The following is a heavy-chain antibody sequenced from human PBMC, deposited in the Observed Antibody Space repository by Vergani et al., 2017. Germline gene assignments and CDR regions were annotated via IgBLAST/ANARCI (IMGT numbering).Heavy chain of an antibody. V-gene: IGHV3-23*01. D-gene: IGHD1-26*01. CDR1: GFTFRNFA. CDR3: ASSGTYGEDYFDY. J-gene: IGHJ4*02. Sequence: EVQLLESGGGLAQPGGSLRLSCAASGFTFRNFAMTWVRQAPGKGLEWVSIISDNGCTTYYADSVKGRCTISRDNSKNTLYLQVNSLRTEDSAVYYCASSGTYGEDYFDYWGQGTLVNVSS. CDR2: ISDNGCTT.